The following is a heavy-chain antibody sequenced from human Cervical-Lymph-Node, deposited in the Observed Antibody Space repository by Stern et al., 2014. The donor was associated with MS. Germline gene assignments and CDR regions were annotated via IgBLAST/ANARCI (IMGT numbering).Heavy chain of an antibody. Sequence: MQLVESGSQVRKPGASVKVSCQASGYTFINYDIFWVRQATGQGLEWMGWMNPNNANTGHAQKFQGRVTMTRNTSISTAYMELSGLRSDDTAVYYCVRGGFSYGYGLDAWGQGTAVIVSS. J-gene: IGHJ6*02. V-gene: IGHV1-8*01. CDR2: MNPNNANT. D-gene: IGHD5-18*01. CDR3: VRGGFSYGYGLDA. CDR1: GYTFINYD.